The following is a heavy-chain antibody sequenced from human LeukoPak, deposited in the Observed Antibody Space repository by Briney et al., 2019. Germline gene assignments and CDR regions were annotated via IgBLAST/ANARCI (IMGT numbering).Heavy chain of an antibody. J-gene: IGHJ6*03. CDR2: ISSSSSYI. V-gene: IGHV3-21*05. CDR3: AKSSGGFGELNLVRYHYMDV. D-gene: IGHD3-10*01. Sequence: PGGSLRLSCAASGFTFSSYEMNWVRQAPGKGLEWVSYISSSSSYIYYADSVKGRFTISRDNAKNSLYLQMNSLRAEDTAVYYCAKSSGGFGELNLVRYHYMDVWGKGTTVTISS. CDR1: GFTFSSYE.